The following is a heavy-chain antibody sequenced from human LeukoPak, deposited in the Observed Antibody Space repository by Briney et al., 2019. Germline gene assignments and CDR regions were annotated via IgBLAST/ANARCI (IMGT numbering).Heavy chain of an antibody. Sequence: GGSLRLSCAASGFTFSMYWMSWVRQAPGKGLEWVANIKQDGSEKYYVDSVKGRFTISRDNAKNSLYLQMNSLRAEDTAVYYCARGQYYDYVWGSYPFDYWGQGTLVTVSS. V-gene: IGHV3-7*01. CDR2: IKQDGSEK. D-gene: IGHD3-16*01. CDR3: ARGQYYDYVWGSYPFDY. J-gene: IGHJ4*02. CDR1: GFTFSMYW.